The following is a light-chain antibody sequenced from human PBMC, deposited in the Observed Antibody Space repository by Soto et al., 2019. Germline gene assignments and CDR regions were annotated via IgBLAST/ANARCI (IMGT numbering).Light chain of an antibody. CDR3: QQYYSLPWT. V-gene: IGKV4-1*01. J-gene: IGKJ1*01. CDR1: QSLLLSSSHENC. Sequence: DIVVTQSPESLAVSLGERATINCRSSQSLLLSSSHENCLAWYQQKPGQPPRLLIYWASTRESGVPDRFSGRGSGTDFTLTISSLQAEDVAIYYCQQYYSLPWTFGQGTKVEIK. CDR2: WAS.